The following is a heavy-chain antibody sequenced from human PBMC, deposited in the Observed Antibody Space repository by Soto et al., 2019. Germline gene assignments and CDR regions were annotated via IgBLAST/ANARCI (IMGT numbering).Heavy chain of an antibody. CDR3: ARATYYYDSSGYASIYFDY. Sequence: SGPTLVNPTQTLTLTCTFSGFSLSTSGMCVSWIRQPPGKALEWLSRIDWDDDKYYSTSLKTRLTISKDTSKNQVVLTMTNMDPVDTATYYCARATYYYDSSGYASIYFDYWGQGTLVTVSS. D-gene: IGHD3-22*01. J-gene: IGHJ4*02. V-gene: IGHV2-70*11. CDR2: IDWDDDK. CDR1: GFSLSTSGMC.